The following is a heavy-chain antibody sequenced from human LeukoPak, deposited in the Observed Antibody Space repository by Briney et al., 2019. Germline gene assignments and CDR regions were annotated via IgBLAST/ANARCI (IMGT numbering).Heavy chain of an antibody. Sequence: SETLSLTCTVSGGPISSYYWSWIRQPAGKGLEWIGRIYTSGSTNYNPSLKSRVTMSVDTSKNQFSLKLSSVTAADTAVYYCARGYDSSGYYSFDWYFDLWGRGTLVTVSS. V-gene: IGHV4-4*07. CDR2: IYTSGST. CDR3: ARGYDSSGYYSFDWYFDL. D-gene: IGHD3-22*01. J-gene: IGHJ2*01. CDR1: GGPISSYY.